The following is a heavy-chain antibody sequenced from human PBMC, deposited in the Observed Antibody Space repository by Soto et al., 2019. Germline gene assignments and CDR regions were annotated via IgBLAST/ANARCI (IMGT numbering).Heavy chain of an antibody. CDR2: FDPEDGET. Sequence: ASVKVSCKVSGYTLTELSMHWVRQAPGKGLEWMGGFDPEDGETIYAQKFQGRVTMTEDTSTDTAYMELSSLRSEDTAVYYCATRKVGYYYYGMDVWGQGTTVTVSS. CDR1: GYTLTELS. J-gene: IGHJ6*02. CDR3: ATRKVGYYYYGMDV. V-gene: IGHV1-24*01.